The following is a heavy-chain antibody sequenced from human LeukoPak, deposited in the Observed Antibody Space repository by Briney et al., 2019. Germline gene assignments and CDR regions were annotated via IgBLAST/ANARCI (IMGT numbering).Heavy chain of an antibody. V-gene: IGHV3-48*03. J-gene: IGHJ4*02. CDR3: ARARFCLY. CDR1: GFTFSSYE. Sequence: GGSLRLSCAASGFTFSSYEMNWVRQAPGKGLEWVSYITSSGSTIYYADSVKGRFTISRDNAQNSLYLQVNSLRAEDTAVYYCARARFCLYWGQGTLVTVSS. D-gene: IGHD3-16*01. CDR2: ITSSGSTI.